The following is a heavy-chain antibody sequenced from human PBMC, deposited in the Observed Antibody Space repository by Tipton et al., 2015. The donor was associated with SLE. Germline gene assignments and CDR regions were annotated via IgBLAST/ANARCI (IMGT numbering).Heavy chain of an antibody. V-gene: IGHV4-38-2*02. CDR1: DYSISSGYY. J-gene: IGHJ6*02. CDR2: IFHSGST. CDR3: ARETGDYVYGMDV. Sequence: LVKPSETLSLNCGVSDYSISSGYYWDWIRQPPGKGLEWIGSIFHSGSTYYNPSLKSRVTMSVDTSKNQFSLKLSSVTAADTAVYYCARETGDYVYGMDVWGQGTTVTVSS.